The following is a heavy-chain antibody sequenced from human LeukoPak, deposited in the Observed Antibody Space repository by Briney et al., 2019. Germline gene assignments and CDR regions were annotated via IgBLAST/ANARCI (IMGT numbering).Heavy chain of an antibody. CDR3: ARDVHGDYGSGWFDP. Sequence: ASVKVSCKTSGGTFNNSAISWVRQAPGQGLEWLGGIMPLSGTAGYAQKFQGRVTITKDESTRTVYLELTSLTSDDTAVYYCARDVHGDYGSGWFDPWGQGTLVSVSS. D-gene: IGHD4-17*01. CDR2: IMPLSGTA. V-gene: IGHV1-69*05. CDR1: GGTFNNSA. J-gene: IGHJ5*02.